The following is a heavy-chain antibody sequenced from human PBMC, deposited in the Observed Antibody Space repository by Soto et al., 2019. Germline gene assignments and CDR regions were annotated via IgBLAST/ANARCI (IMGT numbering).Heavy chain of an antibody. V-gene: IGHV1-8*01. Sequence: QVQLVQSGAEVKKPGASVKVSCKASGYTFTSYDISWVRQASGQGHEWMGWMNPNSGNTGYAQKFQGRVSMTRNTSISTAYMELSSLRSEDTVVYYCAGRYSSGLVPFDPWGQGTLVTVSS. CDR2: MNPNSGNT. D-gene: IGHD6-19*01. CDR1: GYTFTSYD. CDR3: AGRYSSGLVPFDP. J-gene: IGHJ5*02.